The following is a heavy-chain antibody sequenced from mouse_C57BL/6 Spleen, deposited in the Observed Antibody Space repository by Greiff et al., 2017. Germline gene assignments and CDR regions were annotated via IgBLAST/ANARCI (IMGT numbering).Heavy chain of an antibody. CDR2: LDPSDSYT. Sequence: QVQLQQPGAELVKPGASVKLSCKASGYTFTSYWMQWVKQRPGQGLEWIGELDPSDSYTNYNQKFKGKATLTVDTSSSTAYMQLSSLTSEDSAVYYCATGSRGGYYAMDYWGQGTSVTVSS. D-gene: IGHD1-1*01. J-gene: IGHJ4*01. CDR1: GYTFTSYW. V-gene: IGHV1-50*01. CDR3: ATGSRGGYYAMDY.